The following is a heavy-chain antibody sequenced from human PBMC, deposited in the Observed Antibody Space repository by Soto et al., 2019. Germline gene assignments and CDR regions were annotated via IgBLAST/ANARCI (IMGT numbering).Heavy chain of an antibody. D-gene: IGHD6-19*01. Sequence: EVQLLESGGHLEQPGGSLRLSCVASGFTFSTHAMNWVRQAPGKGLEWVSIISGDSVTTYYADSVKGRFNISRDNSKNMLYLLMNNLRADDTAVYYCAKKGFEVAGSPYFDHWGQGTLVTVSS. V-gene: IGHV3-23*01. CDR2: ISGDSVTT. J-gene: IGHJ4*02. CDR3: AKKGFEVAGSPYFDH. CDR1: GFTFSTHA.